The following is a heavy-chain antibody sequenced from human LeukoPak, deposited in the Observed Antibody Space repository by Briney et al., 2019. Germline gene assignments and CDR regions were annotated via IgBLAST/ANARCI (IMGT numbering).Heavy chain of an antibody. J-gene: IGHJ4*02. V-gene: IGHV3-30-3*01. CDR2: ISYDGSNK. CDR1: GFTFSGYP. CDR3: ASPEGLDY. Sequence: GGSLRLSCAASGFTFSGYPIHWVRQAPGKGLEWVAVISYDGSNKYYADSVKGRFTISRDNAKNSLYLQMNSLRAEDTAVYYCASPEGLDYWGQGTLVTVSS.